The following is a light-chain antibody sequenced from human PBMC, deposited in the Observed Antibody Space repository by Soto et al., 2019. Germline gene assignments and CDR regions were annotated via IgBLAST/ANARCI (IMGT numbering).Light chain of an antibody. Sequence: EIVMTHAPATLSFXPXXXXTXXXRAGQSVSSYLAWFQQKPGQAPRLLIYDASTRATGIPVRFSGSGSVTVLPLTICGLRSGYLHVYYCEQNIYGAATFGAGTKVDIK. J-gene: IGKJ4*02. CDR2: DAS. V-gene: IGKV3-15*01. CDR3: EQNIYGAAT. CDR1: QSVSSY.